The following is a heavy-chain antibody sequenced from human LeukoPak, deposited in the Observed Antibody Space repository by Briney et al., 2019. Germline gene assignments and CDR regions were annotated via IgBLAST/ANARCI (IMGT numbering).Heavy chain of an antibody. D-gene: IGHD3-22*01. CDR3: ARGRSSGFHGVAGVDI. Sequence: ASVKVSCKASGYTFTSYDINWVRQATGQGLEWMGWMNPNSGNTGYAQKFQGRVTITRNTSISTAYMELSSLRSEDTAVYYCARGRSSGFHGVAGVDIWGQGTMVTVSS. CDR1: GYTFTSYD. V-gene: IGHV1-8*03. J-gene: IGHJ3*02. CDR2: MNPNSGNT.